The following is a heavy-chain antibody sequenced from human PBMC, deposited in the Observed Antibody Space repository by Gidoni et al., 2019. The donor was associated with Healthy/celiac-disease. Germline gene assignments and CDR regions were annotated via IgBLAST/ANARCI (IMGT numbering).Heavy chain of an antibody. CDR3: ARDSFVVTTRLLFDY. D-gene: IGHD2-21*01. Sequence: DVQLVESGGGLVKPGGSLRLSCAASGFTFIRYSMNWVRQAPGKGLEWVSSISSSSSYIYYADSVKGRVTISRDNAKNSLYLQMNSLRAEDTAVYYCARDSFVVTTRLLFDYWGQGTLVTVSS. J-gene: IGHJ4*02. CDR2: ISSSSSYI. CDR1: GFTFIRYS. V-gene: IGHV3-21*01.